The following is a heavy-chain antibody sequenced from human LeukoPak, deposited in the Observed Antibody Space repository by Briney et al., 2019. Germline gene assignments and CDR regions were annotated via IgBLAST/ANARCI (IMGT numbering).Heavy chain of an antibody. CDR3: ARDPPSIAARPDGYYYYYMDV. V-gene: IGHV4-61*02. Sequence: SETLSLTCTVSGGSISSGSYYWSWIRQPAGKGLEWIGRIYTSGSTNYNPPLKSRVTISVDTSKNQFSLKLSSVTAADTAVYYCARDPPSIAARPDGYYYYYMDVWGKGTTVTVSS. CDR1: GGSISSGSYY. J-gene: IGHJ6*03. CDR2: IYTSGST. D-gene: IGHD6-6*01.